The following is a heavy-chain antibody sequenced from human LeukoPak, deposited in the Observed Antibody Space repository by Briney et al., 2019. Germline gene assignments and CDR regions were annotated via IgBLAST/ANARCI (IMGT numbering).Heavy chain of an antibody. CDR3: ARDYYDSSGYFDY. CDR1: GGSISSGGYY. Sequence: KPSQTLSLTCTVSGGSISSGGYYWSWIRQHPGKGLEWIGYIYYSGSTHYNPSLKSRVTISVDTSKNQFSLKLSSVTAADTAVYYCARDYYDSSGYFDYWGQGTLVTVSS. V-gene: IGHV4-31*03. CDR2: IYYSGST. J-gene: IGHJ4*02. D-gene: IGHD3-22*01.